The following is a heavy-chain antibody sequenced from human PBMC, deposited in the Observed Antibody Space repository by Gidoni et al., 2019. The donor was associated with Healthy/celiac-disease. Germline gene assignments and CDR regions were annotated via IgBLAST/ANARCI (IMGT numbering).Heavy chain of an antibody. D-gene: IGHD3-22*01. J-gene: IGHJ4*02. Sequence: QVQLVESGGGVVQPGRSLRLSCAASGFTFSSYAMHWVRQAPGKGLEWVAVISYDGSNKYYADSVKGRFTISRDNSKNTLYLQMNSLRAEDTAVYYCAREDYDSSGYYLAETLFDYWGQGTLVTVSS. CDR2: ISYDGSNK. CDR1: GFTFSSYA. V-gene: IGHV3-30-3*01. CDR3: AREDYDSSGYYLAETLFDY.